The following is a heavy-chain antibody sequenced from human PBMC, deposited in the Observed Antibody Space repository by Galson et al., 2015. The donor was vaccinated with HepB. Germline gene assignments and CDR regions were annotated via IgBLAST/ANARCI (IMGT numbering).Heavy chain of an antibody. D-gene: IGHD3-22*01. V-gene: IGHV1-18*04. J-gene: IGHJ2*01. Sequence: SVKVYCKASGYTFTSYGISWVRQAPGQGLEWMGWISAYNGNTNYAQKLQGRVTMTTDTSTSTAYMELRSLRSDDTAVYYCARTTDYYDSSGYYPGGYFDLWGRGTLVTVSS. CDR1: GYTFTSYG. CDR3: ARTTDYYDSSGYYPGGYFDL. CDR2: ISAYNGNT.